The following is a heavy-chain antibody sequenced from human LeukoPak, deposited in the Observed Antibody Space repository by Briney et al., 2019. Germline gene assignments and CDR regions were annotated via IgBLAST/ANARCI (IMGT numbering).Heavy chain of an antibody. Sequence: GGSLRLSCAASGFTFSSYAMNWVRQAPGTGLEWVSAISDSGGSTYYADSVRGRFTNSRDNSKNTLYLQMNSLRAEDTAVYYCAKDSHERGFDYWGQGTLVTVSS. V-gene: IGHV3-23*01. CDR3: AKDSHERGFDY. CDR1: GFTFSSYA. J-gene: IGHJ4*02. CDR2: ISDSGGST.